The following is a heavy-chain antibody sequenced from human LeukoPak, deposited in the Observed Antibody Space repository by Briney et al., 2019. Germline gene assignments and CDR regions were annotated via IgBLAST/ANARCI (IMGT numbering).Heavy chain of an antibody. D-gene: IGHD3-10*01. J-gene: IGHJ6*02. V-gene: IGHV3-66*01. CDR3: ARDLYYGSGSYSDYGMDV. CDR2: IYSGGST. CDR1: GFTASSNY. Sequence: PGGSLRLSCAASGFTASSNYMSWVRQAPGKGLEWVSVIYSGGSTYYADSVKGRFTISRDNSKNTLYLQMNSLRAEDTAVYYCARDLYYGSGSYSDYGMDVWGQGTTVTVSS.